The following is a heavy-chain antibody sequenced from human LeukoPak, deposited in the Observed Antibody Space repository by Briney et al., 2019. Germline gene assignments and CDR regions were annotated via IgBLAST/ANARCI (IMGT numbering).Heavy chain of an antibody. Sequence: SETLSLTCAVYGGSFSGYYWSWIRQPPGKGLEWMGEINHSGSTNYNPSLKSRVTISVDTSKNQFSLKLSSVTAADTAVYYCARVRSGSFGHWGQGTLVTVSS. V-gene: IGHV4-34*01. J-gene: IGHJ4*02. CDR1: GGSFSGYY. D-gene: IGHD1-26*01. CDR3: ARVRSGSFGH. CDR2: INHSGST.